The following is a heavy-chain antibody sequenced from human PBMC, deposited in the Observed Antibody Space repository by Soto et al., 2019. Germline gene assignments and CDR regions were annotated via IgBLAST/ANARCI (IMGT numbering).Heavy chain of an antibody. V-gene: IGHV3-48*02. CDR1: GFTFSGYS. J-gene: IGHJ6*02. Sequence: PGGSLRLSCAASGFTFSGYSMNWVRQAPGKGLEWVSSITGSGTTIYYADSVKGRFTISRDNAKNSLYLQMNSLKDEDTAVYYCARRNAMDVWGQGTTVTSP. CDR2: ITGSGTTI. CDR3: ARRNAMDV.